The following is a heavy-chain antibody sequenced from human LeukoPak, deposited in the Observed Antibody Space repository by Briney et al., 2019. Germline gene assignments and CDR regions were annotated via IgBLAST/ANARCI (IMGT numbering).Heavy chain of an antibody. V-gene: IGHV3-30*14. J-gene: IGHJ4*02. Sequence: GGSLRLSCAASGFTFSTYVMHWVRQAPGKGLEWVAVISYDGSNIYYIDSVKGRFTISRDNSKNTLYLQMNSLRAEDTAVYYCARGGLVVITASLDYWGQGTLVTVSS. CDR2: ISYDGSNI. CDR1: GFTFSTYV. D-gene: IGHD3-22*01. CDR3: ARGGLVVITASLDY.